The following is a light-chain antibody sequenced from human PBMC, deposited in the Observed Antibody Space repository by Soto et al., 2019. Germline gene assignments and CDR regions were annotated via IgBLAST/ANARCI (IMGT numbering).Light chain of an antibody. J-gene: IGKJ4*01. CDR3: QQSYSSPECPLT. V-gene: IGKV1-39*01. Sequence: DVQMTQSPFSLSASVGDRVTITCRASQNIGSYFKWYQQKPGKAPQLLIYGASSVHSGVPSRFSGSGSGTDFTLTISSLQPEDFATYYCQQSYSSPECPLTFGGGTKVEIK. CDR2: GAS. CDR1: QNIGSY.